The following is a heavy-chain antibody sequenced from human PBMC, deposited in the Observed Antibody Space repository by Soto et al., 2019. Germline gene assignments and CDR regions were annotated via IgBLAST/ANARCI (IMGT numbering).Heavy chain of an antibody. D-gene: IGHD1-7*01. Sequence: ASLKVSCKASGYTFTSYDINWVRQATGQGLEWMGWMNPNSGNTGYAQKFQGRVTMTRNTSISTAYMELSSLRSEDTAVYYCAREAKLELHWFDPWGQGTLVTVSS. CDR3: AREAKLELHWFDP. CDR1: GYTFTSYD. J-gene: IGHJ5*02. CDR2: MNPNSGNT. V-gene: IGHV1-8*01.